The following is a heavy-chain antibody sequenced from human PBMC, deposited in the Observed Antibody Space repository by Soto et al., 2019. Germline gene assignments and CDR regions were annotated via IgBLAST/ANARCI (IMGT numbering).Heavy chain of an antibody. J-gene: IGHJ6*03. D-gene: IGHD4-17*01. CDR2: FDPEDGET. Sequence: GASVKVSCKVSGYTLTELSMHWVRQAPGKGLEWMGGFDPEDGETIYAQKFQGRVTMTEDTSPDTAYMELSSLRSEDTAVYYCATLYGDYVSYYYMDVWGKGTTVTVSS. CDR1: GYTLTELS. CDR3: ATLYGDYVSYYYMDV. V-gene: IGHV1-24*01.